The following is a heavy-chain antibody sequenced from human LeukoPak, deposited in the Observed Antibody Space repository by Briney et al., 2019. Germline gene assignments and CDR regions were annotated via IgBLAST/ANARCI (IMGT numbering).Heavy chain of an antibody. V-gene: IGHV1-8*01. CDR1: GYTFTSYD. CDR2: MNPNSGNT. CDR3: ARGGILGYTEWIYSGSYYYFDY. D-gene: IGHD1-26*01. J-gene: IGHJ4*02. Sequence: GASVKVSCKASGYTFTSYDINWVRQATGQGLEWMGWMNPNSGNTGYAQKFQGRVTMTRNTSISTAYMELSSLRSEDTAVYYCARGGILGYTEWIYSGSYYYFDYWGQGTLVTVSS.